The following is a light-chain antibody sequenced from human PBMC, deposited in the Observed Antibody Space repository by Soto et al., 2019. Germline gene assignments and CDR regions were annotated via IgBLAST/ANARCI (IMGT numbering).Light chain of an antibody. CDR2: DVS. CDR1: QSINNL. Sequence: DIQMTQSPSFLSASVGDRVTFNCRASQSINNLLAWYQQKPGKAPKFLIYDVSTLESGVPSRFSGSGSGTEFTLTISSLQPEDFATYYCQQTHSTPVTFGQGTRLEIK. CDR3: QQTHSTPVT. V-gene: IGKV1-5*01. J-gene: IGKJ5*01.